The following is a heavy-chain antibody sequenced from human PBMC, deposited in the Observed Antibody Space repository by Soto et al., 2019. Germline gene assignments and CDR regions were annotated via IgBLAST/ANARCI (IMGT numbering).Heavy chain of an antibody. J-gene: IGHJ6*02. CDR2: INHSGST. D-gene: IGHD5-18*01. V-gene: IGHV4-34*01. CDR3: ARRGRYSYGYYYYGMDG. CDR1: GGSFSGYY. Sequence: PSETLSLTCAVYGGSFSGYYWSWIRQPPGKGLEWIGEINHSGSTNYNPSLKSRVTISVDTSKNQFSLKLSSVTAADTAVYYCARRGRYSYGYYYYGMDGWGQGNAVTVSS.